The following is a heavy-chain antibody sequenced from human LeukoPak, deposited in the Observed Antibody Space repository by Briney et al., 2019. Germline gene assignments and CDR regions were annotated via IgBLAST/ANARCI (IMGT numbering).Heavy chain of an antibody. V-gene: IGHV3-74*01. D-gene: IGHD2-8*01. J-gene: IGHJ3*02. CDR3: ARERRTDIVLMVYASGVAFDI. CDR2: INTDGSST. Sequence: GGSLRLSCAASGFTFSSYRMHWVRQAPGKGLVWVSRINTDGSSTSYADSVKGRFTISRDNAKNTLYLQMNSLRAEDTAVYYCARERRTDIVLMVYASGVAFDIWGQGTMVTVTS. CDR1: GFTFSSYR.